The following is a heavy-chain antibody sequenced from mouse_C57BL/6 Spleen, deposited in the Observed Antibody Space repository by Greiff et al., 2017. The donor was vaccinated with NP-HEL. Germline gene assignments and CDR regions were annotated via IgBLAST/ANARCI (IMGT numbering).Heavy chain of an antibody. Sequence: EVKVVESGEGLVKPGGSLKLSCAASGFTFSSYAMSWVRQTPEKRLEWVAYISSGGDYIYYADTVKGRFTLSRDNARNTLYLQMSSLKSEDTAMYYCTRDGDHYYGSRSRYYFDYWGQGTTLTVSS. CDR1: GFTFSSYA. CDR3: TRDGDHYYGSRSRYYFDY. V-gene: IGHV5-9-1*02. CDR2: ISSGGDYI. J-gene: IGHJ2*01. D-gene: IGHD1-1*01.